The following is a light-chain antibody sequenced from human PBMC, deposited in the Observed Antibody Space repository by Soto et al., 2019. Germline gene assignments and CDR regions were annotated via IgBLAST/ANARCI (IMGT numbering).Light chain of an antibody. CDR2: AVS. V-gene: IGLV2-14*03. Sequence: QSVLTQPASVSGSPGQSITISCSGTSSDIGSYNHVAWYQQFLGKSPKLMIYAVSDRPSGVSDRFSGSKSGITASLTISGLQTEDEADYYCISYTDRQSYLFGTGTKV. J-gene: IGLJ1*01. CDR1: SSDIGSYNH. CDR3: ISYTDRQSYL.